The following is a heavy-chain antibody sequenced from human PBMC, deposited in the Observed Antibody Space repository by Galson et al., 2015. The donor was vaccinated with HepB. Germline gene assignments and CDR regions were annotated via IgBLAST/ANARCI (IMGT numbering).Heavy chain of an antibody. CDR1: GFTFSSSA. J-gene: IGHJ4*02. CDR3: ARSSRITATGVMFH. Sequence: SLRLSCAASGFTFSSSAMSWVRQVPGKGLDWVPTISGSAESAYYADSVKGRFTVSRDNSKNTVHLQMKSLRAEDTAIYYCARSSRITATGVMFHWGQGSLVTVSA. CDR2: ISGSAESA. V-gene: IGHV3-23*01. D-gene: IGHD2-8*02.